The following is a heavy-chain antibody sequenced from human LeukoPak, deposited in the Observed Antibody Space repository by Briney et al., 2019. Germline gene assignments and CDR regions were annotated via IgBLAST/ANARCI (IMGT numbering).Heavy chain of an antibody. CDR3: VRGRTGSIATAGRY. J-gene: IGHJ4*02. CDR2: LDPEDGET. V-gene: IGHV1-24*01. CDR1: GSTLTEFL. Sequence: ASVKVSCKLSGSTLTEFLIHWVRQAHGKGLEWLGGLDPEDGETILSQKFQDRVALTADTSTSTAYMDMSRLRSEDTAVYFCVRGRTGSIATAGRYWGRGTLVTVSS. D-gene: IGHD6-6*01.